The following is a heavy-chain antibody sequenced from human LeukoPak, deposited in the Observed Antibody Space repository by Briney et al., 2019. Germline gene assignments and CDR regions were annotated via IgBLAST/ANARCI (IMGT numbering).Heavy chain of an antibody. Sequence: GGPLGLSCAASGFTFSNYWMTWVRQAPGKGLEGVANIKQGESEKHYVDSVKGRFTISRDNAKNSLYPQMNSLRAADTAVYYCATWGGLGDYWGQGTLVTVSS. J-gene: IGHJ4*02. V-gene: IGHV3-7*01. CDR1: GFTFSNYW. D-gene: IGHD3-16*01. CDR3: ATWGGLGDY. CDR2: IKQGESEK.